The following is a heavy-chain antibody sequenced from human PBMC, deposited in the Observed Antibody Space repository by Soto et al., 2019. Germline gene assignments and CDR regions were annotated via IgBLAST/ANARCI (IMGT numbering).Heavy chain of an antibody. V-gene: IGHV3-21*01. CDR2: ISSSSSYI. D-gene: IGHD2-2*01. Sequence: GGSLRLSCAASGFTFSSYSMNWVRQAPGKGLEWVSSISSSSSYIYYADSVKGRFTISRDNAKNSLYLQMNSLRAEDTAVYYCARDWEDIVVVPAAYYYYYYMDVWGKGTTVTVSS. CDR3: ARDWEDIVVVPAAYYYYYYMDV. J-gene: IGHJ6*03. CDR1: GFTFSSYS.